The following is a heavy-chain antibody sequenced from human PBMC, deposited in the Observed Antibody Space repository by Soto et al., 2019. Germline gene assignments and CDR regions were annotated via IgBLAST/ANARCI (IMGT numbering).Heavy chain of an antibody. D-gene: IGHD6-13*01. CDR3: ARDLVSSSWSNWFDP. Sequence: PGGSLRLSCASSGFTFSDYYMIWIRQAPGKGLDWVSYISSSGSTIYYADSVKGRFTISRDNAKNSLYLQMNSLRAEDTAVYYCARDLVSSSWSNWFDPWGQGTLVTVS. CDR1: GFTFSDYY. J-gene: IGHJ5*02. CDR2: ISSSGSTI. V-gene: IGHV3-11*01.